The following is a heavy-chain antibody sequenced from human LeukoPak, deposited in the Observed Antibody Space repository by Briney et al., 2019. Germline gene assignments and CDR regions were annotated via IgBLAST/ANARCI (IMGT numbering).Heavy chain of an antibody. CDR2: ISLGGDAT. V-gene: IGHV3-23*01. J-gene: IGHJ4*02. CDR3: GKRRECGVVRCRDFGF. D-gene: IGHD2-21*01. CDR1: GFTFRSYA. Sequence: PGGSLRLSCAASGFTFRSYAMNWVRQAPGKGLEWVSAISLGGDATYYADSVKSRFTISRDNSKNTLYLAMNSLRTGDTAIYYCGKRRECGVVRCRDFGFGGQGNRITVSA.